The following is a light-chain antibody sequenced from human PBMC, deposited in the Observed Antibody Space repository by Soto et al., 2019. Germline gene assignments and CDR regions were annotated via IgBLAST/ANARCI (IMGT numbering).Light chain of an antibody. J-gene: IGKJ1*01. CDR3: QHFVNSLTWT. CDR1: HSVSSVY. CDR2: GAS. Sequence: MVLTQSPGTLSLYQGERATLSCRAIHSVSSVYLAWYQQKPGQAPRLLIYGASSRATGVPDRFSGGGSGTDFTLTISRLEPEDFAVYYCQHFVNSLTWTFGQGTKVDI. V-gene: IGKV3-20*01.